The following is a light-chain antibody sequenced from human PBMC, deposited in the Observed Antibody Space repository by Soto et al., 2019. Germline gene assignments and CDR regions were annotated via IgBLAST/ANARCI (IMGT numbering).Light chain of an antibody. J-gene: IGLJ1*01. V-gene: IGLV2-14*01. CDR1: SSDVGGYNY. CDR3: SSYTSTSTPWV. Sequence: QSVLTQPASVSGSPGQSITISCTGTSSDVGGYNYVSWYQQHPGKAPNLMIYDVSDRPSGVSNRFSGSKSGNTASLTISGLQAEDEADYYCSSYTSTSTPWVFGTGTQLTVL. CDR2: DVS.